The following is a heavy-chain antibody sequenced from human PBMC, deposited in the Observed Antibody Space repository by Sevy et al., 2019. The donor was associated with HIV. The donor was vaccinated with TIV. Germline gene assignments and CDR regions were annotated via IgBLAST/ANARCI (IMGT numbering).Heavy chain of an antibody. Sequence: GGSLRLSCVVSGFSVSSNYMSWVRQAPGKGLEWVSNIYSDGRTYYADSVRGRFTISRDTSKNTGYLEMKSLRAEDTAVYYCTRGDIVLGEDNYYGMDVWGHGTTVTVSS. J-gene: IGHJ6*02. D-gene: IGHD2-15*01. CDR1: GFSVSSNY. CDR3: TRGDIVLGEDNYYGMDV. CDR2: IYSDGRT. V-gene: IGHV3-53*01.